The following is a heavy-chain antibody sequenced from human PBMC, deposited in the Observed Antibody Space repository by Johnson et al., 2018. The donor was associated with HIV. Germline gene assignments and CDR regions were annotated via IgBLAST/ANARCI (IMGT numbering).Heavy chain of an antibody. V-gene: IGHV3-13*01. CDR2: IGTAGDT. J-gene: IGHJ3*02. CDR1: GFSVSTYD. CDR3: ARAGRWSGDTFDI. Sequence: VQLVESGGGLVQPGGSLRLSCAASGFSVSTYDMHWVRQATGKGLDWVSVIGTAGDTYYLGSVTGLFTISRENAKNSLYLQVNSLRAGDTAVYYCARAGRWSGDTFDIWGQGTMVTVSS. D-gene: IGHD3-10*01.